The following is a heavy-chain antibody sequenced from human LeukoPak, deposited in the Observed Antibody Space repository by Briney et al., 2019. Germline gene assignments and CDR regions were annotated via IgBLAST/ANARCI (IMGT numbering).Heavy chain of an antibody. V-gene: IGHV1-8*02. J-gene: IGHJ4*02. Sequence: ASVKVSCKASGGTFSSYAISWVRQATGQGLEWMGWMNPNSGNTGYAQKFQGRVTMTRNTSINTAYMELNSLRSEDTAVYYCARANPLDYWGQGTLVTVSS. CDR2: MNPNSGNT. CDR3: ARANPLDY. CDR1: GGTFSSYA.